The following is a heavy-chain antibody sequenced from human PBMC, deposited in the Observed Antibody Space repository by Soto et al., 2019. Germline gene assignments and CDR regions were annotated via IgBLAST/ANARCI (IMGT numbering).Heavy chain of an antibody. V-gene: IGHV5-10-1*01. J-gene: IGHJ6*02. CDR1: GYRLTSYW. D-gene: IGHD2-15*01. CDR2: IDPTDSYT. Sequence: GESLKISCKGSGYRLTSYWISWVRQMPGKGLEWMGKIDPTDSYTNHSPSFQGHVTISADKSISTAYLQWSSLKASDTAMYYCATSDCSGGSCSSYYYYGMDVWGQGTTVTVSS. CDR3: ATSDCSGGSCSSYYYYGMDV.